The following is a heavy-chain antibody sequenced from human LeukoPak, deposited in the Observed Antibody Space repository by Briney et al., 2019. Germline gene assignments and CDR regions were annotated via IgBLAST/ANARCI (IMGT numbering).Heavy chain of an antibody. J-gene: IGHJ4*02. V-gene: IGHV3-64*01. CDR2: ISSNGGST. D-gene: IGHD3-10*01. CDR3: ARDLSGGGLDY. CDR1: GFTFSVSV. Sequence: GGPLRLSCAASGFTFSVSVMHWVRQAPGKGLEYVSVISSNGGSTSYANSVKGRFTISRDNSKNKLYLQMGSLRAEDMAVYYCARDLSGGGLDYWGQGTLVTVSS.